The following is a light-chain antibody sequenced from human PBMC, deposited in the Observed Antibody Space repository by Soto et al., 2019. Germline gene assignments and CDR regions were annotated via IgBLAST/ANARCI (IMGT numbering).Light chain of an antibody. V-gene: IGKV1D-12*01. CDR2: SAS. J-gene: IGKJ1*01. CDR3: QQANSFPRT. CDR1: QAISTW. Sequence: DIQMTQSPSSVSASVGDRVTITCRASQAISTWLAWYQQNPGKAPKLLIYSASNLQSGVPSRFSGSGSGTDFTLTISILQPEDFATYYCQQANSFPRTFGQGTKVEIK.